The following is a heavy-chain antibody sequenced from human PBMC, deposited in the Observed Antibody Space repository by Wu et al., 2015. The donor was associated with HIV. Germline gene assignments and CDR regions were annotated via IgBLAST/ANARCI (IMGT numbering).Heavy chain of an antibody. J-gene: IGHJ4*01. CDR3: ARVQFDPKYYTYFDL. V-gene: IGHV1-18*01. CDR1: YILSSYP. Sequence: LVQSGPEAKRPGASVKVSCKASYILSSYPIGWVRQAPGQRLEWMGWMNPKNGHIQPAQRFQDRITMSADNSAHTAYMELRSLTSDDTAIYFCARVQFDPKYYTYFDLWGQGTLVIVSS. CDR2: MNPKNGHI. D-gene: IGHD3-10*01.